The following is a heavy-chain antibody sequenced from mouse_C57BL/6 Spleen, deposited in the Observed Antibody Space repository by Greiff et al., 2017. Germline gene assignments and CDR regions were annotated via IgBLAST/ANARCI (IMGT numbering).Heavy chain of an antibody. CDR2: LDPSDSYT. CDR3: ARVVRVAMVY. Sequence: QVQLQQPGAELVMPGASVKLSCKASGYTFTSYWMHWVQQRPGQGLEWIGELDPSDSYTNYNQQFKGKSTLTVDKSSSTAYMQLSSLTSEDSAVYYCARVVRVAMVYCGQGTSVTVAS. CDR1: GYTFTSYW. J-gene: IGHJ4*01. D-gene: IGHD1-1*02. V-gene: IGHV1-69*01.